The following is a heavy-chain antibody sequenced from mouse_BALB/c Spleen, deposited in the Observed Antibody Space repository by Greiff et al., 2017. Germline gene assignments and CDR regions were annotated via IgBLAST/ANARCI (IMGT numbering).Heavy chain of an antibody. D-gene: IGHD1-1*01. CDR2: INPYNGDT. V-gene: IGHV1-37*01. CDR1: GYSFTGYF. J-gene: IGHJ3*01. Sequence: EVKLQESGPELVKPGASVKISCKASGYSFTGYFMNWVKQSHGKSLEWIGRINPYNGDTFYNQKFKGKATLTVDKSSSTAHMELLSLTSEDSAVYYCGKGDYGSMGFAYWGQGTLVTVSA. CDR3: GKGDYGSMGFAY.